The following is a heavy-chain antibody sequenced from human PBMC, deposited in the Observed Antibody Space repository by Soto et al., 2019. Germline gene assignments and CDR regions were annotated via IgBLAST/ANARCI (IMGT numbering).Heavy chain of an antibody. V-gene: IGHV4-59*01. CDR3: ARVDYDILTGYYPLDY. Sequence: SETLSLTCTVSGGSISSYYWSRIRQPPGKGLEWIGYIYYSGSTNYNPSLKSRVTISVDTSKNQFSLKLSSVTAADTAVYYCARVDYDILTGYYPLDYWGQGTLVTVSS. CDR2: IYYSGST. J-gene: IGHJ4*02. CDR1: GGSISSYY. D-gene: IGHD3-9*01.